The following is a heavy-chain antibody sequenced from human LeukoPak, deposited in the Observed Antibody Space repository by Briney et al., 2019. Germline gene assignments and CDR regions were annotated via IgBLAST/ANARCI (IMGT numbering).Heavy chain of an antibody. CDR2: IYRTGSA. J-gene: IGHJ4*02. CDR1: GASISSSTYY. D-gene: IGHD1-26*01. CDR3: VRCGSYCLDY. V-gene: IGHV4-39*07. Sequence: SSETLSLTCTVSGASISSSTYYWGWIRQPPGKGLEWIGEIYRTGSANYNPSLKSRVTISVDKSKNQFSLSLNSVTAADTAVYYCVRCGSYCLDYWGQGTLVTVSS.